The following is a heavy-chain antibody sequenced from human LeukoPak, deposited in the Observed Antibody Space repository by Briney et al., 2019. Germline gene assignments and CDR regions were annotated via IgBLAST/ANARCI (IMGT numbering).Heavy chain of an antibody. Sequence: ASVKVSCKASGYTFTGYYMHWVRQAPGQGLEWMGWINPNSGGTNYAQKFQGRVTMTRDTSISTAYMELSRLRSEDTAVYYCARGTMVRGVTWRYWGQGTLVTVSS. D-gene: IGHD3-10*01. CDR3: ARGTMVRGVTWRY. V-gene: IGHV1-2*02. J-gene: IGHJ4*02. CDR2: INPNSGGT. CDR1: GYTFTGYY.